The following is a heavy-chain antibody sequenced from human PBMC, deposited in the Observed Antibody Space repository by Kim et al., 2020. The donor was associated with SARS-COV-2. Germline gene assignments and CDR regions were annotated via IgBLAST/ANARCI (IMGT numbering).Heavy chain of an antibody. J-gene: IGHJ6*02. D-gene: IGHD1-7*01. CDR3: ARETGTHRAYGMDV. CDR2: IYYSGST. V-gene: IGHV4-59*13. CDR1: GGSISSYY. Sequence: SETLSLTCTVTGGSISSYYWSWIRQPPGKGLEWIGYIYYSGSTNYNPSLKSRVTISVDTSKNQFSLKLSSVTAADTAVYYCARETGTHRAYGMDVWGQGT.